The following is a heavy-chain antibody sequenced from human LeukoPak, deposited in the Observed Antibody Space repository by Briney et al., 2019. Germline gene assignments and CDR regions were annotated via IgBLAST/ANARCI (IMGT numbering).Heavy chain of an antibody. CDR2: IYYSGST. J-gene: IGHJ4*02. CDR3: ARGSYGGNHYFDY. V-gene: IGHV4-30-4*01. Sequence: SETLSLTCTVSGGSISSGDYYWSWIRQPPGKGLEWIGYIYYSGSTYYNPSLKSRVTISVDTSKNQFSLKLSSVTAADTAVYYCARGSYGGNHYFDYWGQGTLVTVSS. CDR1: GGSISSGDYY. D-gene: IGHD4-23*01.